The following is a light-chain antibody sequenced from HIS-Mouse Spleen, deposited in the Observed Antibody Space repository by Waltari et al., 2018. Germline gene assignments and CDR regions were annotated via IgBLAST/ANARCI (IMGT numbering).Light chain of an antibody. V-gene: IGLV2-23*01. CDR1: SSDVGSYNL. Sequence: QSALTQPASVSGSPGQSITISCTGTSSDVGSYNLVSWYQQHPGKAPKFMIYGGSKRPSGVSNRCSGSKSGNTASLTISGLQAEDEADYYCCSYAGSSTLVFGGGTKLTVL. J-gene: IGLJ3*02. CDR3: CSYAGSSTLV. CDR2: GGS.